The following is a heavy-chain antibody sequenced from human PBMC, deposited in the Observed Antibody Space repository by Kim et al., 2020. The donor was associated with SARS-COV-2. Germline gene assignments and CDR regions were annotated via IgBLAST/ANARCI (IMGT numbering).Heavy chain of an antibody. CDR3: ARHGLDSSGWFGRDGYFDL. D-gene: IGHD6-19*01. V-gene: IGHV4-39*01. Sequence: SRVTISVDTSKNQFSLKLSSVTAADTAVYYCARHGLDSSGWFGRDGYFDLWGRGTLVTVSS. J-gene: IGHJ2*01.